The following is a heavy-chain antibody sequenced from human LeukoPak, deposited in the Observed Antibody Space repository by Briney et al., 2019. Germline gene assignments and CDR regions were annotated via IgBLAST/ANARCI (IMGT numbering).Heavy chain of an antibody. V-gene: IGHV4-39*01. D-gene: IGHD3-10*01. CDR2: IYYSGST. CDR3: ARCCVLLWFGELLCGWFDP. J-gene: IGHJ5*02. CDR1: GVSISSSSYY. Sequence: PSETLSLTCTVSGVSISSSSYYWGWIRQPPGKGLEWIGSIYYSGSTYYNPSLKSRVTISVDTSKNQFSLKLSSVTAADTAVYYCARCCVLLWFGELLCGWFDPWGQGTLVTVSS.